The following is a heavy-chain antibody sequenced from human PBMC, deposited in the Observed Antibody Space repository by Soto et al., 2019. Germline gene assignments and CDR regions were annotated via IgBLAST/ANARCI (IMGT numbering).Heavy chain of an antibody. CDR1: GYSFTNYW. CDR3: AIRGKEYTRSYWFVP. V-gene: IGHV5-51*01. Sequence: GESLKISCKGSGYSFTNYWIGWVRQMPGKGLEWMGIIFPDDSDTRYNPSFQGQVTISADKSISTAYLQWSSLKASDTAMYYCAIRGKEYTRSYWFVPWGQGTQVTVS. D-gene: IGHD6-6*01. CDR2: IFPDDSDT. J-gene: IGHJ5*02.